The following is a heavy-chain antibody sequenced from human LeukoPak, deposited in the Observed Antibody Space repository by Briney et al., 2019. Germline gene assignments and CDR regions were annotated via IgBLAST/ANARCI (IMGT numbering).Heavy chain of an antibody. CDR2: IYYSGST. Sequence: TSETLSLTCTVSGGSFNSCYWSWIRQPPGKGLEWIGYIYYSGSTNYNPSLKSRVTISVDTSKNQFSLRLSSMTAADTAVYYCARLGYTYGPFAYWGQGILVTVSS. J-gene: IGHJ4*02. CDR3: ARLGYTYGPFAY. D-gene: IGHD5-18*01. CDR1: GGSFNSCY. V-gene: IGHV4-59*01.